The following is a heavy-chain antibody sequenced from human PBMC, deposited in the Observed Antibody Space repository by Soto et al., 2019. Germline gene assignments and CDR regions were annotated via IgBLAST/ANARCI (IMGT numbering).Heavy chain of an antibody. Sequence: GGSLRLSCAASGFTFRNHGMSWVRQAPGKGLEWVSTISDSGTSTYYADSVKGRFTISRDNSENTLFLQMNGLRAEDTAVYYCAKYQFSGYFSGMDVWGQGTTVTVSS. D-gene: IGHD1-1*01. J-gene: IGHJ6*02. CDR2: ISDSGTST. CDR3: AKYQFSGYFSGMDV. V-gene: IGHV3-23*01. CDR1: GFTFRNHG.